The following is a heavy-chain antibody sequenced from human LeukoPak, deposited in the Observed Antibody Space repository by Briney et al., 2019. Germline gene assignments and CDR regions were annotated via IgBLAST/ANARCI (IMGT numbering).Heavy chain of an antibody. J-gene: IGHJ6*02. CDR2: ISAYNGNA. V-gene: IGHV1-18*01. D-gene: IGHD6-13*01. Sequence: ASVKVSCKASGYTFTSYGISWVRQAPGQGLEWMGWISAYNGNANYAQKLQGRVTMTTDTSTSTAYMELRSLRSGDTAVYYCARLTGYSSSWYYYYGMDVWGQGTTVTVSS. CDR1: GYTFTSYG. CDR3: ARLTGYSSSWYYYYGMDV.